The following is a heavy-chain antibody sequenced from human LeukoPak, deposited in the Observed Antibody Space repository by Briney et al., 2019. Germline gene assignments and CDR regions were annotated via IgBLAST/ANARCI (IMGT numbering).Heavy chain of an antibody. V-gene: IGHV4-34*01. CDR1: GGSFSGYY. J-gene: IGHJ3*02. D-gene: IGHD3-10*01. Sequence: SETLSLTCAVYGGSFSGYYWSWIRQPPGKGLEWIGEINHSGSTNYNPSLKSRVTISVDTSKNQFSLKLSSVTAADTAAYYCARRLVVRGYDAFDIWGQGTMVTVSS. CDR2: INHSGST. CDR3: ARRLVVRGYDAFDI.